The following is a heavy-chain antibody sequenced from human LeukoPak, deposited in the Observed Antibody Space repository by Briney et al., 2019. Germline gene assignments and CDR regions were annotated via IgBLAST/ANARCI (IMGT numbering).Heavy chain of an antibody. Sequence: SETLSLTCAVSGGSMSPYHWGWIRQPPGKGLEWTGYIYYSGSTNYNPSLKSRVTISVDTSKNQFSLKLSSMTAADTAIYYCARAVSGRFDYWGQGTLVTVSS. CDR1: GGSMSPYH. CDR2: IYYSGST. V-gene: IGHV4-59*08. D-gene: IGHD6-19*01. J-gene: IGHJ4*02. CDR3: ARAVSGRFDY.